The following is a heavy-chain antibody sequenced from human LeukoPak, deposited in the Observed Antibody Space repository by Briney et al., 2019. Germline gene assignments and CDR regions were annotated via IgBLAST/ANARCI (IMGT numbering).Heavy chain of an antibody. V-gene: IGHV4-59*01. CDR3: ARDVEDDVGVFDY. D-gene: IGHD3-16*01. CDR1: GGSISGYY. Sequence: SETLSLTCTVSGGSISGYYWSWIRQAPGKGLEWIGYVIYSGSTNYNPTLKSRVTISVDMSKNQFSLKLTSMTAADTAVYYCARDVEDDVGVFDYWGQGILVTVSS. J-gene: IGHJ4*02. CDR2: VIYSGST.